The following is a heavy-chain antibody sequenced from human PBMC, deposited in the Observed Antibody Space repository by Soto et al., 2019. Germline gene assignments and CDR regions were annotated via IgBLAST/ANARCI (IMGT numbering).Heavy chain of an antibody. D-gene: IGHD3-10*01. CDR1: GYRFSTYW. V-gene: IGHV5-51*01. J-gene: IGHJ6*02. CDR2: IYPGDSDS. Sequence: ESLKISCKASGYRFSTYWIGWVRQMPGKGLDWMGIIYPGDSDSRYNPAFHGHVTLTVDKSISTAYLQWSSLRASDSAIYYCARHATSGRSTYDYYAVDVWGPGTMVTVSS. CDR3: ARHATSGRSTYDYYAVDV.